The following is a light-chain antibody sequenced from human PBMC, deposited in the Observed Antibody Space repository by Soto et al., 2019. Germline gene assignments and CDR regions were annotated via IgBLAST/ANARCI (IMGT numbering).Light chain of an antibody. J-gene: IGLJ1*01. Sequence: QSALTQPASVSGSPGRSITISCTGTSSDVGSYNLVSWYQQHPGKAPKLMIYEVSKRPSGVSNRFSGSKSGNTASLTISWLQGEGEADYDCCSCAGSSTVDVVGTGTKVTVL. CDR3: CSCAGSSTVDV. CDR1: SSDVGSYNL. V-gene: IGLV2-23*02. CDR2: EVS.